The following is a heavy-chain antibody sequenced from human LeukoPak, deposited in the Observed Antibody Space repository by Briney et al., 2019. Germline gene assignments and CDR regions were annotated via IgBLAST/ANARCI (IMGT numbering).Heavy chain of an antibody. D-gene: IGHD6-13*01. J-gene: IGHJ5*02. Sequence: ASVKVSCKASDYTFTCYGISWVRQAPGQGLEWIGWISTYNDNTNYVQKFQGRATMTTDTSTSTAYMEVRSLRSDDTAVYYCARGPRVSGRAYWFDPWGQGTLVTVSS. V-gene: IGHV1-18*01. CDR2: ISTYNDNT. CDR1: DYTFTCYG. CDR3: ARGPRVSGRAYWFDP.